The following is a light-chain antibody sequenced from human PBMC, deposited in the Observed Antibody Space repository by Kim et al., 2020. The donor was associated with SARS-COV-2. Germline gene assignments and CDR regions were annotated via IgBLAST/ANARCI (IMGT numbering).Light chain of an antibody. V-gene: IGLV2-14*03. CDR2: DVS. J-gene: IGLJ3*02. CDR3: TSYTSSRTWV. CDR1: SSDIGGYNF. Sequence: QSALTQPASVSGSPGQSITISCAGTSSDIGGYNFVSWYQQHPGKAPKLMIYDVSNRPSGLSNRFSGSKSGNTASLTISGLQAEDEADYYCTSYTSSRTWVFGGGTKVTVL.